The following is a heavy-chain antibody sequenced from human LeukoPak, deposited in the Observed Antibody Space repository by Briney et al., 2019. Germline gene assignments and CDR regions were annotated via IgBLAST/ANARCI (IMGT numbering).Heavy chain of an antibody. Sequence: PGGSLRLSCAASGFTFSSYSMNWVRQAPGKGLEWVSSISSSSSYIYYADSVKGRFTISRDNAKSSLYLQMNSLRAEDTAVYYCAREGVTTGDYWGQGTLVTVSS. V-gene: IGHV3-21*01. CDR3: AREGVTTGDY. D-gene: IGHD2-21*02. CDR2: ISSSSSYI. J-gene: IGHJ4*02. CDR1: GFTFSSYS.